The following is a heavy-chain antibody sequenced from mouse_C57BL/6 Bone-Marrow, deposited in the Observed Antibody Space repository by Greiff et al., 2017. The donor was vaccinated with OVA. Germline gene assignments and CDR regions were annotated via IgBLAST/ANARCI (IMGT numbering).Heavy chain of an antibody. V-gene: IGHV1-47*01. CDR3: ARPGDYDGDWFAY. J-gene: IGHJ3*01. D-gene: IGHD2-4*01. CDR2: FHPYNDDT. Sequence: QVQLKESGAELVQPGASVKMSCKASGYTFTTYPLEWMKQNHGKSLEWIGNFHPYNDDTKYNEKFKGKATLTVEKSSRTVYLELRRLTSDDSAVYYCARPGDYDGDWFAYWGQGTLVTVSA. CDR1: GYTFTTYP.